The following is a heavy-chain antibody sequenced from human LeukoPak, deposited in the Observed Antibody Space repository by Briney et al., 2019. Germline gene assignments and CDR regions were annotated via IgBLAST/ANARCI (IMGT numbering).Heavy chain of an antibody. V-gene: IGHV3-53*01. CDR3: AARDCSTTSCYGGLFDY. Sequence: GGSLRLSCAASGLSVSSKYMNWVRQAPGKGLEWVSLLYSGGSTYYADSVKGRFTISRDSSKNTVYLQMNGLRAEDTAVYYCAARDCSTTSCYGGLFDYWGQGTLVTVSS. CDR1: GLSVSSKY. D-gene: IGHD2-2*01. CDR2: LYSGGST. J-gene: IGHJ4*02.